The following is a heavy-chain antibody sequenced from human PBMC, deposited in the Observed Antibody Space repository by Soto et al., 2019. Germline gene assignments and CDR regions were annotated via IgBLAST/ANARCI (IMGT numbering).Heavy chain of an antibody. Sequence: GGSLRLSCVASGFTFRSYTMNWVRQAPGKGLEWVSAIRGFSPYTFYADSVKGRFTISRDNAKNSLYLQMNSLRAEDTAVYYCANLVIGVVIIPDVADYWGQGTLVTVSS. D-gene: IGHD3-3*01. CDR2: IRGFSPYT. V-gene: IGHV3-21*04. CDR3: ANLVIGVVIIPDVADY. J-gene: IGHJ4*02. CDR1: GFTFRSYT.